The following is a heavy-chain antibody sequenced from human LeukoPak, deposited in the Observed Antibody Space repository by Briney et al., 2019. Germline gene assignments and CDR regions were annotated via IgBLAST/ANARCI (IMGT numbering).Heavy chain of an antibody. J-gene: IGHJ6*04. Sequence: PGGSLRLSCAASGFTFDDYAMHWVRQAPGKGLEWVSGISWNSGSIGYADSVKGRFTISRDNAKNSLYLQMNSLRAEDTAVYYCARVGGYSSSSREEVWGKGTTVTVSS. V-gene: IGHV3-9*01. D-gene: IGHD6-6*01. CDR1: GFTFDDYA. CDR2: ISWNSGSI. CDR3: ARVGGYSSSSREEV.